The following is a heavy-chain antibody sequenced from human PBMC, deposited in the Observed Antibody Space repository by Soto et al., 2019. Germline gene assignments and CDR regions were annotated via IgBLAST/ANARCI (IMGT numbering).Heavy chain of an antibody. J-gene: IGHJ5*02. CDR3: ARHFTMVRGVTEFDP. D-gene: IGHD3-10*01. CDR1: GYSFTSYW. CDR2: IDPSDSYT. V-gene: IGHV5-10-1*01. Sequence: GESLKISCKGSGYSFTSYWISWVRQMPGKGLEWMGRIDPSDSYTNYSPSFQGHVTISADKSISTAYLQWGSLKASDTAMYYCARHFTMVRGVTEFDPWGQGTLVTVSS.